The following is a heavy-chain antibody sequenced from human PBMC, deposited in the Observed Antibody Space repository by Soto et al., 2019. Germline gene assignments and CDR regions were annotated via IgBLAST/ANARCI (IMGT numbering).Heavy chain of an antibody. CDR3: ATSLVTSRARVDY. CDR2: IYYTGST. J-gene: IGHJ4*02. Sequence: SETLSFTCTVSGGSIYTGGFYWSWIRQLPGKGLEWLGYIYYTGSTQYTPSLKSRLSISTDTSDNQFSLRLNSVTAADTAVYYCATSLVTSRARVDYWGQGTPVTVSS. D-gene: IGHD1-26*01. V-gene: IGHV4-31*03. CDR1: GGSIYTGGFY.